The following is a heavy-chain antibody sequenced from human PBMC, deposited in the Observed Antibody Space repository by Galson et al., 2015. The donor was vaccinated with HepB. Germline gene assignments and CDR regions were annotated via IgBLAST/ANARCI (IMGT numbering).Heavy chain of an antibody. CDR1: GFAFNDYA. J-gene: IGHJ6*02. CDR3: AKESDIGFWSGYLGTDV. CDR2: VSGGGGTT. D-gene: IGHD3-3*01. Sequence: SLRLSCAASGFAFNDYAMTWVRQAPGKGLDWFLSVSGGGGTTYFADSVKGRFTISRDDSITTLYLQMNSLRVEYTAVYYCAKESDIGFWSGYLGTDVWGQGTSVTVSS. V-gene: IGHV3-23*01.